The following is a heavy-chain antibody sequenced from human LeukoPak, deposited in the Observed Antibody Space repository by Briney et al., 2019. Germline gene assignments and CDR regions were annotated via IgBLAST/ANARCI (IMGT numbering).Heavy chain of an antibody. CDR2: INYSGSA. J-gene: IGHJ5*02. V-gene: IGHV4-59*08. CDR3: AIEGYCSSTSCYGRFDP. CDR1: GGSISSYY. D-gene: IGHD2-2*01. Sequence: SETLSLTCTVSGGSISSYYWSWIRQPPGKGLEWIGYINYSGSANYNPSLKSRVTISVDTSKNQFSLKLSSVTAADTAVYYCAIEGYCSSTSCYGRFDPWGQGTLVTVSS.